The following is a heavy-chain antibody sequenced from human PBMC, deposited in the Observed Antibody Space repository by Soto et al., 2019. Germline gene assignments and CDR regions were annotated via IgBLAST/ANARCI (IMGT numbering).Heavy chain of an antibody. V-gene: IGHV3-23*01. CDR1: GFTFSSYA. J-gene: IGHJ4*02. CDR3: AKTVRSSSLPYYFDY. CDR2: ISGSGGST. D-gene: IGHD6-6*01. Sequence: GGSLRLSCAASGFTFSSYAMSWVRQAPGKGLEWVSAISGSGGSTYYADSVKGRFTISRDNSKNTLYLQMNSLRAEDTAVYYCAKTVRSSSLPYYFDYWGQGTLGTVSS.